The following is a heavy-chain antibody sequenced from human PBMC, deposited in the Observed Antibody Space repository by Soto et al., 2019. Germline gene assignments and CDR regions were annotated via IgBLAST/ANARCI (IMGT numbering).Heavy chain of an antibody. Sequence: QEQLVESGGGVVQPGRSLRLSCAASGFSFSSYAMHWVRQAPGKGLEWVALISYDGDNKYYADSVKGRFTISRDNSKNTVHLQMTSLRGEDTALYYCARDFRSLDYGYAPYGMDVWGQGTTVTVSS. CDR3: ARDFRSLDYGYAPYGMDV. CDR1: GFSFSSYA. CDR2: ISYDGDNK. V-gene: IGHV3-30-3*01. J-gene: IGHJ6*02. D-gene: IGHD4-17*01.